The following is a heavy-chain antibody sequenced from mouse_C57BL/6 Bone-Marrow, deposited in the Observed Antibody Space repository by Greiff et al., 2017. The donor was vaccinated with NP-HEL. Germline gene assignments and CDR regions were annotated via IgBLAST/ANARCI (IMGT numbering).Heavy chain of an antibody. CDR3: ARYLIPYWYFDV. V-gene: IGHV1-82*01. Sequence: VMLVESGPELVKPGASVKISCKASGYAFSSSWMNWVKQRPGKGLEWIGRIYPGDGDTNYNGKFKGKATLTADKSSSTAYMQLSSLTSEDSAVYFCARYLIPYWYFDVWGTGTTVTVSS. D-gene: IGHD2-4*01. CDR1: GYAFSSSW. CDR2: IYPGDGDT. J-gene: IGHJ1*03.